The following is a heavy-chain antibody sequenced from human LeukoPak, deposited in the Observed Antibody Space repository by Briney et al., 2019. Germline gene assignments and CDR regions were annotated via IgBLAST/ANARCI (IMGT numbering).Heavy chain of an antibody. V-gene: IGHV3-11*01. CDR2: ISSGGSTI. CDR1: GFTFSDYY. J-gene: IGHJ4*02. CDR3: AGYCSGGSCNAAGY. D-gene: IGHD2-15*01. Sequence: PGGSLRLSCAASGFTFSDYYMSWIRQAPGKGLEWVSYISSGGSTIYYADSVKGRFTTSRDNARNSLYLQMNSLRAEDTAVYYCAGYCSGGSCNAAGYWGQGTLVTVPS.